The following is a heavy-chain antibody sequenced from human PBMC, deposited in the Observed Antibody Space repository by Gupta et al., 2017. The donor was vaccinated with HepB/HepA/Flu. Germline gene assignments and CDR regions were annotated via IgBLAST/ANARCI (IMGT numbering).Heavy chain of an antibody. V-gene: IGHV1-8*01. CDR3: ARGLRNKQRYSSSRISYYYYGMDV. CDR1: GYTFTSYD. J-gene: IGHJ6*02. Sequence: QVQLVQSGAEVKKPGASVKVSCKASGYTFTSYDINWVRQATGQGLEWMGWMNPNSGNTGYAQKFQGRVTMTRNTSISTAYMELSSLRSEDTAVYYCARGLRNKQRYSSSRISYYYYGMDVWGQGTTVTVSS. D-gene: IGHD6-13*01. CDR2: MNPNSGNT.